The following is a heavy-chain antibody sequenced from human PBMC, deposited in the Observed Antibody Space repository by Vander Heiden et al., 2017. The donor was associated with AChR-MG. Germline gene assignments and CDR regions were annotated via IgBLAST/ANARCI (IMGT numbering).Heavy chain of an antibody. CDR1: GFTFSSYS. CDR2: ISSSSSTI. Sequence: EVQLVESGGGLVQPGGSLRLSCAASGFTFSSYSMNWVRQAPGKGLEWVSYISSSSSTIYYADSVKGRFTISRDNAKNSLYLQINSLRDEDTAVYYCARDFVGGIDYWGQGTLVTVSS. CDR3: ARDFVGGIDY. V-gene: IGHV3-48*02. J-gene: IGHJ4*02. D-gene: IGHD2-15*01.